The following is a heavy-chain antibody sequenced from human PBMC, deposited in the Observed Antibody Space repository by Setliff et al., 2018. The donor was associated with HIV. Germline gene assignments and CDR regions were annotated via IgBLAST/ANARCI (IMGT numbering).Heavy chain of an antibody. J-gene: IGHJ6*02. CDR2: ISYDGSNK. CDR3: ARVAETRGYSYDYRLYYYGMDV. D-gene: IGHD5-18*01. CDR1: GFTFSRYA. Sequence: GGSLRLSCAASGFTFSRYAIHWVRQAPGKGLEWVALISYDGSNKYYADSVKGRFTISRDNSKNTLYLQMNSLRAEDTAVYYCARVAETRGYSYDYRLYYYGMDVWGQGTTVTVSS. V-gene: IGHV3-30*04.